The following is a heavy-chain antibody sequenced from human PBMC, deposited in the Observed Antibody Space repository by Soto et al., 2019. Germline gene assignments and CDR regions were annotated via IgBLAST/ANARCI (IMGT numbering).Heavy chain of an antibody. J-gene: IGHJ4*02. D-gene: IGHD2-15*01. CDR1: GGSFSGYY. Sequence: SETLSLTCAVYGGSFSGYYWSWIRQPPGKGLEWIGEINHSGSTNYNPSLKSRVTISVDTSKNQFSLKLSSVTAADTAVYYCASYCSGGSCQFDYWGQGTLVTVSS. V-gene: IGHV4-34*01. CDR3: ASYCSGGSCQFDY. CDR2: INHSGST.